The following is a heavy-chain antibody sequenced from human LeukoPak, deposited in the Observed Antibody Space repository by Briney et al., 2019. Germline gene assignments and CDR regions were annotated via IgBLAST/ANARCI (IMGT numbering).Heavy chain of an antibody. J-gene: IGHJ4*02. D-gene: IGHD1-14*01. CDR1: GGSISSYY. CDR3: ARDQNPGVYFDY. CDR2: IYTSGST. V-gene: IGHV4-4*07. Sequence: SETLSLTCTVSGGSISSYYWSWIRQPAGKGLEWIGRIYTSGSTNYNPPLKSRVTMSVDTSKNQFSLKLSSVTAADTAVYYCARDQNPGVYFDYWGQGTLVTVSS.